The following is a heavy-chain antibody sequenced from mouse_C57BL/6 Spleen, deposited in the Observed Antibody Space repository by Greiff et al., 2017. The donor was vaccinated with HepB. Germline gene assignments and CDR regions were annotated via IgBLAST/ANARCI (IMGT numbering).Heavy chain of an antibody. CDR3: ARGGPMVTTAFAY. CDR2: IYPYNGVS. V-gene: IGHV1-31*01. CDR1: GYSFTGYY. J-gene: IGHJ3*01. Sequence: EVKLMESGPELVKPGASVKISCKASGYSFTGYYMHWVKQSHGNILDWIGYIYPYNGVSSYNQKFKGKATLTVDKSSSTAYMELRSLTSEDSAVYYCARGGPMVTTAFAYWGQGTLVTVSA. D-gene: IGHD2-2*01.